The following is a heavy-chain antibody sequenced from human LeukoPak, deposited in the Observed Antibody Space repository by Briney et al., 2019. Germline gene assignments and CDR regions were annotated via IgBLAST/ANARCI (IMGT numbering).Heavy chain of an antibody. Sequence: ASVKVSCKTSGYTFTTFGVTWVRQAPRQGLEWMGWISAYNDDTHYAQKFQGRMTMTTDTSTNTASMELRSLRSDDTAVYYCARDHSSSCQLLDYWGQGTLVTVSS. J-gene: IGHJ4*02. CDR2: ISAYNDDT. CDR1: GYTFTTFG. D-gene: IGHD6-13*01. CDR3: ARDHSSSCQLLDY. V-gene: IGHV1-18*01.